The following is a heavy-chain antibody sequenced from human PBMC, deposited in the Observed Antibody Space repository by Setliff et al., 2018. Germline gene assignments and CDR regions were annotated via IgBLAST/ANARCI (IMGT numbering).Heavy chain of an antibody. D-gene: IGHD6-19*01. V-gene: IGHV4-39*01. J-gene: IGHJ4*02. Sequence: KPSETLSLTCIVSGGYIGGTSYYWGWIRQPPGKGLEWIGSIHFRGTTYYNPSLTSQVTISVDTSKNQFSLNLNSVTAADTAVYYCARVGVTSGWAYWGLGTLVTVSS. CDR3: ARVGVTSGWAY. CDR1: GGYIGGTSYY. CDR2: IHFRGTT.